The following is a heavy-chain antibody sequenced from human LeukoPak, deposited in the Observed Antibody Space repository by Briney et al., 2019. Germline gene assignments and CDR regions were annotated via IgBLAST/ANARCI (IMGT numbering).Heavy chain of an antibody. J-gene: IGHJ4*02. CDR3: ARRHGNNWTPDY. Sequence: GESLKISCNGSGYSFTNYWIGWLRQMPGKGLEWMGIIYPDDSETRYSPSFQGQVTISADKSITTAYLQWSSLKTSDTAIYYCARRHGNNWTPDYWGQGTLVTVSS. CDR1: GYSFTNYW. D-gene: IGHD1-20*01. CDR2: IYPDDSET. V-gene: IGHV5-51*01.